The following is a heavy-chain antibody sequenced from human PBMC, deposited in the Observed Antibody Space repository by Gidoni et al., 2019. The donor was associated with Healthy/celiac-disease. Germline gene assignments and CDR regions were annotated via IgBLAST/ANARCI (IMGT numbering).Heavy chain of an antibody. J-gene: IGHJ3*02. CDR1: GFTFDDYA. CDR3: AKGIAARPVSAFDI. CDR2: ISWNSGSI. V-gene: IGHV3-9*01. D-gene: IGHD6-6*01. Sequence: EVQLVESGGGLVQPGRSLRLSCAASGFTFDDYAMHWVRQAPGKGLEWVSGISWNSGSIGYADSVKGRFTISRDNAKNSLYLQMNSLRAEDTALYYCAKGIAARPVSAFDIWGQGTMVTVSS.